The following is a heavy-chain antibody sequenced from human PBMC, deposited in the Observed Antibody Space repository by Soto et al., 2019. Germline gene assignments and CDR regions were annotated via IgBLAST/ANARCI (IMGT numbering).Heavy chain of an antibody. CDR2: IIPILGIA. CDR1: GGTFSSYT. V-gene: IGHV1-69*02. Sequence: SVKVSCKASGGTFSSYTISWVRQAPGQGLEWMGRIIPILGIANYAQKFQGRVTITADKSTSTAYMELSSLRSEDTAVYYCARSVPGGYDLMAFDYWGHGTVVTVSS. J-gene: IGHJ4*01. CDR3: ARSVPGGYDLMAFDY. D-gene: IGHD5-12*01.